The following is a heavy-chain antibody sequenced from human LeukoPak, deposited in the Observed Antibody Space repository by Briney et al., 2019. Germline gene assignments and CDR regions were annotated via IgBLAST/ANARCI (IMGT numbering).Heavy chain of an antibody. V-gene: IGHV4-31*03. D-gene: IGHD5-24*01. CDR3: ARDQGRWLQLYGY. J-gene: IGHJ4*02. CDR1: GGSISSGGYY. CDR2: IYYSGST. Sequence: PSETLSLTCTVSGGSISSGGYYWSWIRQHPGKGLEWIGYIYYSGSTYYNPSLKSRVTISVDTSKDQFSLKLSSVTAADTAVYYCARDQGRWLQLYGYWGQGTLVTVSS.